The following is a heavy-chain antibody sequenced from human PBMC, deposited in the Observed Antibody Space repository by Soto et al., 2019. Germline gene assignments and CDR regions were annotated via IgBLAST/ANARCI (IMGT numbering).Heavy chain of an antibody. V-gene: IGHV1-46*01. D-gene: IGHD3-22*01. CDR2: INPSGGST. CDR3: ARDRLRDSSGYAIDAFDI. Sequence: ASVKVSCQASGYTFTSYYMHWVRQAPGQGLEWMGIINPSGGSTSYAQKFQGRVTMNRDTSTSTVYMELSSLRSEDTAVYYCARDRLRDSSGYAIDAFDIWGQGTMVTVSS. J-gene: IGHJ3*02. CDR1: GYTFTSYY.